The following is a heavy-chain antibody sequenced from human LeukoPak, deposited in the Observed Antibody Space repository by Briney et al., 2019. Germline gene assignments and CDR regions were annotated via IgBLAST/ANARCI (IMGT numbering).Heavy chain of an antibody. Sequence: AGGSLRLSCAASGVTLSSFAMRWARQAPGKGRECVSGISSRGSGDNTYYADPVKGRFTISRDSSKNPVYLYMNTLNAQVTAIYYCAKDRTVGASYWYFDLWGRGTLVTVSS. CDR1: GVTLSSFA. J-gene: IGHJ2*01. V-gene: IGHV3-23*01. D-gene: IGHD1-26*01. CDR3: AKDRTVGASYWYFDL. CDR2: ISSRGSGDNT.